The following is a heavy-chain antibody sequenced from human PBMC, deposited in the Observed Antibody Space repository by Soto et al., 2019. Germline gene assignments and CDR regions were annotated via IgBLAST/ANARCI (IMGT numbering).Heavy chain of an antibody. D-gene: IGHD6-13*01. CDR1: GFTFSSYW. CDR2: INSDGSST. V-gene: IGHV3-74*01. Sequence: GGSLRLSCAASGFTFSSYWLHWVRQAPGKGLVWVSRINSDGSSTNYADSVKGRFTSSRDNAKNTLYLQMNSLRAEDTAVYYCARGLRFSSSWFLIGWFDPWGQGT. CDR3: ARGLRFSSSWFLIGWFDP. J-gene: IGHJ5*02.